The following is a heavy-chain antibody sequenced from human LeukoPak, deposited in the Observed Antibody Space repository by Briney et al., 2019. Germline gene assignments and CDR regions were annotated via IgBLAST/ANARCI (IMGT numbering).Heavy chain of an antibody. V-gene: IGHV1-24*01. Sequence: ASVKVSCKVSGYTLTELSMHWVRQAPGKGLEWMGGFDPEDGETIYAQKFQGRVTMTEDTSTDTAYMELSSLRSEDTAVYYCAARYCSSTSCYPHAFDIWGRGTMVTVSS. D-gene: IGHD2-2*01. CDR2: FDPEDGET. CDR1: GYTLTELS. J-gene: IGHJ3*02. CDR3: AARYCSSTSCYPHAFDI.